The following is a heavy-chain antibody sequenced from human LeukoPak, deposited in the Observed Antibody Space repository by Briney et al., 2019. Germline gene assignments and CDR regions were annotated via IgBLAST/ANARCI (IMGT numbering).Heavy chain of an antibody. J-gene: IGHJ4*02. D-gene: IGHD3-10*01. Sequence: SETLSLTCAVYGGSFSGYNWGWIRQPPGKGLEWIGEINHSGSTNYNPSLKSRVSISVDTPKNQSSQKLTAVTAADPAVYCCARARDYGSGSYQYWGQGTLVTVSS. CDR1: GGSFSGYN. CDR3: ARARDYGSGSYQY. CDR2: INHSGST. V-gene: IGHV4-34*01.